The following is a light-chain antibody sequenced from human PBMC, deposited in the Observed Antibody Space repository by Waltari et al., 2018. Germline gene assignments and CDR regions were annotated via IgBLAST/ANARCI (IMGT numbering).Light chain of an antibody. V-gene: IGKV1D-12*01. CDR1: QGISSW. CDR3: QQANSFPIT. CDR2: AAS. Sequence: DIQMTQSPSSVSASVGDRVTITCRASQGISSWLVWYQQKPGKAPKLLIYAASNLQSGVPSRFSGRGSGTEFTLTISSLQPEDFATYYCQQANSFPITFGQGTRLEIK. J-gene: IGKJ5*01.